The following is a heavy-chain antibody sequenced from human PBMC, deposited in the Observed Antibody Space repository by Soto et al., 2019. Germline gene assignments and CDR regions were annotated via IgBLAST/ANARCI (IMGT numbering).Heavy chain of an antibody. CDR2: ISAYNGNT. CDR1: GYTCTSYG. CDR3: ARQVYSSSRSHYYGMDV. J-gene: IGHJ6*02. Sequence: QVQLVQSGAEVKKPGASVKVSCKASGYTCTSYGISWVRQAPGQGLEWMGWISAYNGNTNYAQKLQGRVTMTTDTATSTAYMELRSLRSDDTAVYYCARQVYSSSRSHYYGMDVWGQGTTVTVSS. V-gene: IGHV1-18*01. D-gene: IGHD6-6*01.